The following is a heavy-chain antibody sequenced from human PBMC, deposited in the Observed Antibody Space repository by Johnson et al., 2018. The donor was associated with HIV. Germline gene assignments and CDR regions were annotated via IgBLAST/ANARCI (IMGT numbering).Heavy chain of an antibody. V-gene: IGHV3-15*01. CDR3: TREGGPGTDTGDAFDI. D-gene: IGHD5-18*01. J-gene: IGHJ3*02. Sequence: EVQLVESGGDLVKPGGSLRLSCAASGFTFSNTWMSWVRQAPGKGLEWVGRIKSKAYGGTTEYAVSVKGRFSISRDDSKSIAYLQMNSLKTEDTAVYYCTREGGPGTDTGDAFDIWGQGTMVTVSS. CDR2: IKSKAYGGTT. CDR1: GFTFSNTW.